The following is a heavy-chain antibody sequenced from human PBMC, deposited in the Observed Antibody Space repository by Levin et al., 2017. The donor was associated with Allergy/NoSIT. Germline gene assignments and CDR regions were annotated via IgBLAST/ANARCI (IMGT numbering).Heavy chain of an antibody. V-gene: IGHV4-59*01. CDR3: ARAALGSGSYYVDY. CDR1: GGSISSYY. CDR2: IYYSGST. Sequence: SETLSLTCTVSGGSISSYYWSWIRQPPGKGLEWIGYIYYSGSTNYNPSLKSRVTISVDTSKNQFSLKLSSVTAADTAVYYCARAALGSGSYYVDYWGQGTLVTVSS. D-gene: IGHD1-26*01. J-gene: IGHJ4*02.